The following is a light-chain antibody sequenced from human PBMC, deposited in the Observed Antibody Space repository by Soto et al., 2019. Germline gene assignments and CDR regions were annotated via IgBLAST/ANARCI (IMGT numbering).Light chain of an antibody. Sequence: QSALTQPASVSGSPGQSITISCTGTSSDVGGYNLVSWYQQHPGKAPKLIIYEGSKRPSGISNRFSGSKSGNTASLTISGLQAEDEAEFYCCSYAGSSTFIFGTGTKVTVL. CDR3: CSYAGSSTFI. V-gene: IGLV2-23*03. J-gene: IGLJ1*01. CDR2: EGS. CDR1: SSDVGGYNL.